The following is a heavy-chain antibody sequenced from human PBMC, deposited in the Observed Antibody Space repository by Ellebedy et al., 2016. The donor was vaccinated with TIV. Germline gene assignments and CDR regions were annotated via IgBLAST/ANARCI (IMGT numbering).Heavy chain of an antibody. D-gene: IGHD5-18*01. V-gene: IGHV3-30*03. CDR3: ARDGGGYRYGPGGH. CDR2: ISYDGNKK. Sequence: GGSLRLXXAASRFTFSNYGMHWVRQAPGEGLEWVAIISYDGNKKYYADSVKGRFTISRDDSKNTLYLQMNSLRPEDTAVYYCARDGGGYRYGPGGHWGQGTLVTVSS. CDR1: RFTFSNYG. J-gene: IGHJ4*02.